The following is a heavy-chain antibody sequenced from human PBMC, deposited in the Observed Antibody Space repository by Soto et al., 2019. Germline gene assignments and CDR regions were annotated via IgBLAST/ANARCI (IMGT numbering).Heavy chain of an antibody. CDR1: GGTFGSYA. CDR3: AREAPYCTSATCPKFYDMDV. V-gene: IGHV1-69*13. Sequence: ASVKVSCKASGGTFGSYAITWVRRAPGQGLEWLGGIIPILNSPAYAQKFQARVVITADEITNTAYMELNSLRFDYTAVYYFAREAPYCTSATCPKFYDMDVWGQGTTDTVSS. CDR2: IIPILNSP. D-gene: IGHD2-2*01. J-gene: IGHJ6*02.